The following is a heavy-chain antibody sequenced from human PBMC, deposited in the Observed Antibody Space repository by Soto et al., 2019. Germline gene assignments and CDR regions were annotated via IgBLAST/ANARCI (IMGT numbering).Heavy chain of an antibody. CDR1: GGTFSSYA. D-gene: IGHD3-3*01. V-gene: IGHV1-69*13. CDR3: ASGDYDFWSGPGGGMDV. J-gene: IGHJ6*02. CDR2: IIPIFGTA. Sequence: SVKVSCKASGGTFSSYAISWVRQAPGQGLEWMGGIIPIFGTANYAQKFQGRVTITADESTSTAYMELSSLRSEDTAVYYCASGDYDFWSGPGGGMDVWGQGTKVTVSS.